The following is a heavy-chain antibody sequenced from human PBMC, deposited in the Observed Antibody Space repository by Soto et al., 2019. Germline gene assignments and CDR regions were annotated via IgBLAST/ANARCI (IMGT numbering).Heavy chain of an antibody. V-gene: IGHV3-74*01. CDR1: GFTFSSYW. Sequence: EVQLVESGGGLVQPGGSLRLSCAASGFTFSSYWMHWVRQAPGKGLVWVSRINSDGSSTSYADSVKGRFTISRDNAKNTLYLQMNSLRAEDTAVYYCARDYYGSGSYYIKHFDYWGQGTLVTVSS. D-gene: IGHD3-10*01. CDR2: INSDGSST. CDR3: ARDYYGSGSYYIKHFDY. J-gene: IGHJ4*02.